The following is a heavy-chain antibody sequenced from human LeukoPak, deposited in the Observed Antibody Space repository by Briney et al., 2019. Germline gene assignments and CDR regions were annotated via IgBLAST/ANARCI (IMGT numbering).Heavy chain of an antibody. D-gene: IGHD1-1*01. Sequence: GGSLRLSCAASGFTFSAYWTHWVRHVPGKGLVWVSRINNDGTATFFADSVKGRFTISRDNAKNTLYLQMDSLRAEDTAMYYCAREILEPGKTHEYWGQGTLVTVSS. V-gene: IGHV3-74*01. CDR1: GFTFSAYW. CDR2: INNDGTAT. CDR3: AREILEPGKTHEY. J-gene: IGHJ4*02.